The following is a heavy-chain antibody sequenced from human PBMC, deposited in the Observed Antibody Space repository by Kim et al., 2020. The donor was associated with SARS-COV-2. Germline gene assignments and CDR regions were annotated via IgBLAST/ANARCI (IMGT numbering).Heavy chain of an antibody. D-gene: IGHD6-19*01. J-gene: IGHJ5*02. CDR3: AREDRSGWDRSFDP. Sequence: SETLSLTCTVSGYSISSGYYWGWIRQPPGKGLEWIGSIYHSGSTYYNPSLKSRVTISVDTSKNQFSLKLSSVTAADTAVYYCAREDRSGWDRSFDPWGQGTLVTVSS. V-gene: IGHV4-38-2*02. CDR2: IYHSGST. CDR1: GYSISSGYY.